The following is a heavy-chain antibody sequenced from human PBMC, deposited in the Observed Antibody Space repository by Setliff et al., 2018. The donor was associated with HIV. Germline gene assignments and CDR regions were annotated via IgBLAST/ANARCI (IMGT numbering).Heavy chain of an antibody. Sequence: PSETLSLTCTVSGGSISSYYWSWIRQPPGKGLEWIGYIYYSGSTNYNPSLKSRVTISVDTSKNQFSLKLSSVTAADTAVYYCARDLGDYRGWDAFDIWGQGTMVTVSS. J-gene: IGHJ3*02. CDR2: IYYSGST. CDR1: GGSISSYY. D-gene: IGHD4-17*01. V-gene: IGHV4-59*01. CDR3: ARDLGDYRGWDAFDI.